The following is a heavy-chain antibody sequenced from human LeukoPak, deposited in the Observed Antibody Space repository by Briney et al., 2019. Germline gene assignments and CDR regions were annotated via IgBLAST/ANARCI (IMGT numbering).Heavy chain of an antibody. Sequence: ASVKVSCKASGYTFSSYGISWVRQAPGQGLEWMGWISAYNGNTDYGQNLRGRLIMTTDTSTSTAYMELRSLRSDDTAVYYCARYSIDGYGTYYNDSPDYWGQGTLVTVSS. D-gene: IGHD3-10*01. J-gene: IGHJ4*02. CDR2: ISAYNGNT. V-gene: IGHV1-18*01. CDR3: ARYSIDGYGTYYNDSPDY. CDR1: GYTFSSYG.